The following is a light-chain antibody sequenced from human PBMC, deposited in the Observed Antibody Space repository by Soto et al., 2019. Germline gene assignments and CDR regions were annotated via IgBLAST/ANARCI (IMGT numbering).Light chain of an antibody. V-gene: IGKV1-5*01. CDR3: QQYNTYST. J-gene: IGKJ1*01. Sequence: DIQMTQSPSSLSASVGDRVTITCRASQSITNWLAWYQQKPGKAPKLLIYDASSLESGVPSRFSGGGFGTEFTLTINSLQHDDFATYYCQQYNTYSTFGQGTKVDIK. CDR1: QSITNW. CDR2: DAS.